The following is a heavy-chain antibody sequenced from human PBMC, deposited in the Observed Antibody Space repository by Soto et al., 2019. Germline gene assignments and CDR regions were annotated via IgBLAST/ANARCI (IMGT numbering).Heavy chain of an antibody. CDR2: IRSKANSYAT. D-gene: IGHD5-18*01. V-gene: IGHV3-73*02. CDR1: GFTFSGSA. Sequence: EVQLVESGGGLVQPGGSLKLSCAASGFTFSGSAMHWVRQASGKGLEWVGRIRSKANSYATANAASVKGRFTISRDDSKNLAYLQMIRLKTEDTAVYYCTRHSPDTAMVPYSMDVWGQGTAVTVSS. CDR3: TRHSPDTAMVPYSMDV. J-gene: IGHJ6*02.